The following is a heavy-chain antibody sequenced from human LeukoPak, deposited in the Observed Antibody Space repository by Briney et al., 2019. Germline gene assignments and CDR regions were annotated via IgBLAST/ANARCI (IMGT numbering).Heavy chain of an antibody. V-gene: IGHV3-23*01. CDR2: ISGSGGST. J-gene: IGHJ3*02. CDR1: GFTFSSYG. Sequence: GGSLRLSCAASGFTFSSYGMSWVRQAPGKGLEWVSAISGSGGSTYYADSVKGRFTISRDNSKNTLYLQMNSLRSEDTAVYYCARDPPTIEMATIADAFDIWGQGTMVTVSS. CDR3: ARDPPTIEMATIADAFDI. D-gene: IGHD5-24*01.